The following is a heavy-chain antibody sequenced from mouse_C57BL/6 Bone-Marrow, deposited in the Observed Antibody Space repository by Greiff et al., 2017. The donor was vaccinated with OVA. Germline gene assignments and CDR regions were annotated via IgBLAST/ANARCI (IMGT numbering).Heavy chain of an antibody. CDR2: IHPNSGST. CDR1: GYTFTSYW. V-gene: IGHV1-64*01. CDR3: ARYYYGSALAY. J-gene: IGHJ2*01. Sequence: QVQLKQSGAELVKPGASVKLSCKASGYTFTSYWMHWVKQRPGQGLEWIGMIHPNSGSTNYNEKFKSKATLTVDKSSSTAYMQLSSLTSEDSAVYYCARYYYGSALAYWGQGTTLTVSS. D-gene: IGHD1-1*01.